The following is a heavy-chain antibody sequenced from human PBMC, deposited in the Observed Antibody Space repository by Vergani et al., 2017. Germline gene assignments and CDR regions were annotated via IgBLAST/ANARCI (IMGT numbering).Heavy chain of an antibody. J-gene: IGHJ5*02. Sequence: QVQLVQSGAEVKKPGASVKVSCKASGYTFTGYYMHWVRQAPGQGLEWMGWINPILGIANYAQKFQGRVTITADKSTSTAYMELSSLRSEDTAVYYCARDADLGYCSSTSCYDNWFDPWGQGTLVTVSS. CDR2: INPILGIA. CDR3: ARDADLGYCSSTSCYDNWFDP. CDR1: GYTFTGYY. V-gene: IGHV1-69*09. D-gene: IGHD2-2*01.